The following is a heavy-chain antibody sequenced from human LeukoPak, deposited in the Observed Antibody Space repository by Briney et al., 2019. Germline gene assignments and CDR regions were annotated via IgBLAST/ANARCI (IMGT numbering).Heavy chain of an antibody. D-gene: IGHD3-22*01. V-gene: IGHV3-30*18. CDR3: AKVGDSSGYYPDY. CDR1: GFTFSSYG. CDR2: ISYDGSNK. J-gene: IGHJ4*02. Sequence: GGSLRLSCAASGFTFSSYGMHWARQAPGKGLEWVAVISYDGSNKYYADSVKGRFTISRDNSKNTLYLQMNSLRAEDTAVYYCAKVGDSSGYYPDYWGQGTLVTVSS.